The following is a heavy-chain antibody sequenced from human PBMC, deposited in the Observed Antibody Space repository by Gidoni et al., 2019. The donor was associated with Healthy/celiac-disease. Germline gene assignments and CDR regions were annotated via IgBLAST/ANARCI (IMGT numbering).Heavy chain of an antibody. CDR3: ARGSVEQLVLDY. CDR2: IIPIFGTA. J-gene: IGHJ4*02. D-gene: IGHD6-6*01. CDR1: GGPFSSYA. Sequence: QVQLVQSGAEVTTPGSSVKVSCKASGGPFSSYAISWVRQAPGQGLEWMGGIIPIFGTANYEQKFQGRVTITADKSTSTAYMELSSLRSEDTAVYYCARGSVEQLVLDYWGQGTLVTVSS. V-gene: IGHV1-69*06.